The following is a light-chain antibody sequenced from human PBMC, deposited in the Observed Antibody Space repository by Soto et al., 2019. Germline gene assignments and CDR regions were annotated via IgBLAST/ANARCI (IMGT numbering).Light chain of an antibody. Sequence: QSALTQPASVSGSPGQSITISCTGTSSDVGGYNYVSWYQQHPGKAPKLMISEVSNRPSGVSNRFSGSKSGNTASLTISGLQAEDEGDYYCSSFTSSSTVVFGGGTKLTVL. J-gene: IGLJ2*01. CDR3: SSFTSSSTVV. V-gene: IGLV2-14*01. CDR1: SSDVGGYNY. CDR2: EVS.